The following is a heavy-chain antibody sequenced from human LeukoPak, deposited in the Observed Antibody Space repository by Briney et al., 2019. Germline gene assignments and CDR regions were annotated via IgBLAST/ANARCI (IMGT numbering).Heavy chain of an antibody. CDR3: ARDQEAYYMDV. Sequence: GGSLRLSCAASGFTFSSYSMNWVRQAPGKGLEWVSVIYSGGSTYYADSVKGRFTISRDNSKNTLYLQMNSLRAEDTAVYYCARDQEAYYMDVWGKGTTVTVSS. CDR1: GFTFSSYS. V-gene: IGHV3-53*01. J-gene: IGHJ6*03. CDR2: IYSGGST.